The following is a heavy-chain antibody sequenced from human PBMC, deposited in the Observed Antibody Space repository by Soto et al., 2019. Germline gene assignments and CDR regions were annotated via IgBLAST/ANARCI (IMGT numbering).Heavy chain of an antibody. V-gene: IGHV3-48*02. CDR2: MSSRSLTI. CDR1: GFTFSTYS. Sequence: EVQLVESGGGLVQPGGSLRVSCAASGFTFSTYSMNWVRQAPGKGLEWVSYMSSRSLTIYYTDSVKGRFTISRDNAKNSLYLQMNSLRDEDTAVYYCARGGSSSDNGMDVWGRGTTVTVSS. CDR3: ARGGSSSDNGMDV. D-gene: IGHD6-6*01. J-gene: IGHJ6*02.